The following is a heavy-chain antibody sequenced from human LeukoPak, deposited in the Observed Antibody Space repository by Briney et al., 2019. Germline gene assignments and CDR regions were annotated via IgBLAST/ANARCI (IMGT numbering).Heavy chain of an antibody. CDR1: GDSISGYY. J-gene: IGHJ4*02. V-gene: IGHV4-59*01. D-gene: IGHD4-11*01. CDR3: ARLRGNYFPDY. Sequence: SETLSLTCTVSGDSISGYYWTWIRQPPGKGLEWIGYIYSGSINYNPSPKSRLTISVDTSKNQFSLKLSSVTAADTAVYYCARLRGNYFPDYWGQGTLVTVSS. CDR2: IYSGSI.